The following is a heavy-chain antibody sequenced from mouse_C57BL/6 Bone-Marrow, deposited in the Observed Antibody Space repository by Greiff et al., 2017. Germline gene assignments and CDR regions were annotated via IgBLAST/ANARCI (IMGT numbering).Heavy chain of an antibody. CDR3: ARRYIYYDYDWFAY. CDR1: GYTFTSYG. J-gene: IGHJ3*01. D-gene: IGHD2-4*01. V-gene: IGHV1-81*01. Sequence: VQLQQSGAELARPGASVKLSCKASGYTFTSYGISWVKQRTGQGLEWIGEIYPRRGNTYYNEKFKGKATLTADKSSSTAYMALRSLPSEDSAVYFCARRYIYYDYDWFAYWGQGTLVTVSA. CDR2: IYPRRGNT.